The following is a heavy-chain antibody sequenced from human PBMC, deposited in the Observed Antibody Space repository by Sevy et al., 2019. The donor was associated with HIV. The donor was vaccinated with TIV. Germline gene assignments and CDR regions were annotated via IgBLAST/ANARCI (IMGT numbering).Heavy chain of an antibody. CDR2: ISSGSSYI. CDR1: EFTFRDYT. J-gene: IGHJ4*02. V-gene: IGHV3-21*06. D-gene: IGHD3-10*01. Sequence: GGSLRLSCAASEFTFRDYTMNWVRQTPGKGLEWVSYISSGSSYIRYADSVKGRFTISRDNAENSLYLQMNSLRAKDTGVYYCARDRDYYGSGTYDHWGQGTLVTVSS. CDR3: ARDRDYYGSGTYDH.